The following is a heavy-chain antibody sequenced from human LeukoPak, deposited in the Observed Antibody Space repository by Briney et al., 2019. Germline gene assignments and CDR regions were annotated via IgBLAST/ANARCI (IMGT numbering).Heavy chain of an antibody. J-gene: IGHJ6*02. V-gene: IGHV1-69*01. CDR1: GGTFSSYA. CDR2: IIPIFGTA. CDR3: ARGSYYYGMDV. Sequence: GASVKVSCKASGGTFSSYAISWVRQAPGQGLEWMGGIIPIFGTANYAQKFQGRVTITADESTSTAYMELSGLRSEDTAVYYCARGSYYYGMDVWGQGTTVTVSS.